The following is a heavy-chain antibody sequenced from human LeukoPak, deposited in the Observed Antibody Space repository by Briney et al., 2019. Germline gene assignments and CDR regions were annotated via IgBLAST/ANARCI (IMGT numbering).Heavy chain of an antibody. J-gene: IGHJ4*02. CDR2: ISDDGRQT. V-gene: IGHV3-30*04. CDR1: GFTFTDYA. CDR3: ARDGVIAAASSFDY. Sequence: PGGSLRLSCAASGFTFTDYAMNWVRQAPGTGLEWVAVISDDGRQTYYADSVKGRFTVSRDNSRDTVYLQMNSLRAEDTAVYYCARDGVIAAASSFDYWGQGTLVTVSS. D-gene: IGHD6-13*01.